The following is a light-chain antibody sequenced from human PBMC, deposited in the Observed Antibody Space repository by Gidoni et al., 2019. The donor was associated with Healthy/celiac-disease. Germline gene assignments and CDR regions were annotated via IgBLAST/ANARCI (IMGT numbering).Light chain of an antibody. J-gene: IGLJ3*02. CDR1: SSDVGGYNY. Sequence: QSALTQPASVSGSPGQSITISCTGTSSDVGGYNYVSWYQQHPGKAPKLMIYEVSNRPYGVSNRFSGSKSGNTASLTISGLQAEDEADYYCSSYTSSSFMVFGGGTKLTVL. V-gene: IGLV2-14*01. CDR2: EVS. CDR3: SSYTSSSFMV.